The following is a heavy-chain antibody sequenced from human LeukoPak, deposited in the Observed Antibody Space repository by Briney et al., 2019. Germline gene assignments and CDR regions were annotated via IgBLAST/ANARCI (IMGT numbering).Heavy chain of an antibody. J-gene: IGHJ4*02. CDR3: ARYRAGTTHYYDSSGYPYYFDY. Sequence: SETLSLTCTVSGGSISSYYWSWIRQPPGKGLEWIGYIYYSGSTNYNPSLKSRVTMSVDTSKNQFSLKLSSVTAADTAVYYCARYRAGTTHYYDSSGYPYYFDYWGQGTLVTVSS. D-gene: IGHD3-22*01. V-gene: IGHV4-59*01. CDR2: IYYSGST. CDR1: GGSISSYY.